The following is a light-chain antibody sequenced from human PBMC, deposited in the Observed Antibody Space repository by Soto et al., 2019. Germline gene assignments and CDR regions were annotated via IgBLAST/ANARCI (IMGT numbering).Light chain of an antibody. V-gene: IGKV2-28*01. CDR2: LGS. Sequence: DIVMTQSPLSLPVTPGEPASISFRSSHSLLHSNGYNYLDWYLQKPGQSPQLLIYLGSNRSSGVPDRFSGSGSGTDFTLKISRVEAEDVGVYYCMQALQTPWTFGQGTKV. J-gene: IGKJ1*01. CDR1: HSLLHSNGYNY. CDR3: MQALQTPWT.